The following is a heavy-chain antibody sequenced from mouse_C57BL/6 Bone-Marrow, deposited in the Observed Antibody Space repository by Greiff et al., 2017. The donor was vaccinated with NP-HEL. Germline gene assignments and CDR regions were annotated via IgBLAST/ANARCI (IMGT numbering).Heavy chain of an antibody. CDR2: IDPSDSYT. CDR1: GYTFTSYW. V-gene: IGHV1-50*01. CDR3: ARTAYGRVPWYFDD. D-gene: IGHD1-1*01. J-gene: IGHJ2*01. Sequence: QVQLQQPGAELVKPGASVKLSCKASGYTFTSYWMQWVKQRPGQGLEWIGEIDPSDSYTNYNQKFKGKATLTVDTSSSTAYMQLSSLTSEDSAVYYCARTAYGRVPWYFDDWGKGTTLTVSS.